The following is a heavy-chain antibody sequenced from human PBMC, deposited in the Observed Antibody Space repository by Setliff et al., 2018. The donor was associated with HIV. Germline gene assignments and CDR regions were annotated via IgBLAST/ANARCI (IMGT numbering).Heavy chain of an antibody. V-gene: IGHV4-34*01. CDR1: GGSFSAYY. J-gene: IGHJ3*02. CDR3: ARGVTHPPPFGAFDI. CDR2: IDHSGGT. Sequence: SETLSLTCAVYGGSFSAYYWSWIRQPPGKGLEWIGEIDHSGGTKYNPSLKSRLTISVDTSKNQFSLKLRSVTAADTAFYYCARGVTHPPPFGAFDIWGLGTLVTVSS. D-gene: IGHD5-18*01.